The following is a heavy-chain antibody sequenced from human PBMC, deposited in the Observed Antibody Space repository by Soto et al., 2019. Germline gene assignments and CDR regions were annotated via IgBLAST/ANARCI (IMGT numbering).Heavy chain of an antibody. CDR1: GFTFSSYA. D-gene: IGHD3-10*01. CDR3: ARSRLGVSSSWLDS. J-gene: IGHJ5*01. CDR2: ISYDGSKT. Sequence: QVQLVESGGGVVQPGRSLRLSCAASGFTFSSYAMHWVRQAPGKGLEWLAVISYDGSKTYYADSVKGRFTISRDNSKNTLYLQSLRPEDTAVYYWARSRLGVSSSWLDSGGQGTLVTVSS. V-gene: IGHV3-30-3*01.